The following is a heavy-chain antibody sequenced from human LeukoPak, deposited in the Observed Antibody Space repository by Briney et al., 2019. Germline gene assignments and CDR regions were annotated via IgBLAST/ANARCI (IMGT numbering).Heavy chain of an antibody. Sequence: PSETLSLTCAVYGGSFSGYYWSWIRQPPGKGLEWIGEINHSGSTNYNPSLKSRVTISVDTSKNQFSLKLSSVTAADTAVYYCARVDFGTAREYYFDYWGQGTLVTVSS. J-gene: IGHJ4*02. V-gene: IGHV4-34*01. CDR1: GGSFSGYY. CDR2: INHSGST. CDR3: ARVDFGTAREYYFDY. D-gene: IGHD3-3*01.